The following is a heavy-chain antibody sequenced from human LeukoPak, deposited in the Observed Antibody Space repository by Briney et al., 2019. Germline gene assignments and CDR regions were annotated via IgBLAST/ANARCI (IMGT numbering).Heavy chain of an antibody. D-gene: IGHD2-15*01. V-gene: IGHV3-23*01. Sequence: GGSLRLSCAASGFTFSTYAMNWVRQAPGKGLECVSDISGSGSYIYYADSGKGLFTICSDKFKITLYLQMNSRRADDTAVYYCAKEGAGSSNRYCQHWGQGTLVTVSS. J-gene: IGHJ1*01. CDR3: AKEGAGSSNRYCQH. CDR1: GFTFSTYA. CDR2: ISGSGSYI.